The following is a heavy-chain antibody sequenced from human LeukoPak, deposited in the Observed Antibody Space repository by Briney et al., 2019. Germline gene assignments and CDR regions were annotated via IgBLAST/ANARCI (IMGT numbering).Heavy chain of an antibody. J-gene: IGHJ4*02. V-gene: IGHV4-34*01. CDR3: ARARRDRASRGYYAI. Sequence: SETLSLTCAVYGGSFSGYYWSWIRQPPGKGLEWIGEINHSGSTNYNPSLKSRVTISVDTSKNRFSLKLSSVTAADTAVYYCARARRDRASRGYYAIWGQGTLVTVSS. CDR1: GGSFSGYY. D-gene: IGHD3-22*01. CDR2: INHSGST.